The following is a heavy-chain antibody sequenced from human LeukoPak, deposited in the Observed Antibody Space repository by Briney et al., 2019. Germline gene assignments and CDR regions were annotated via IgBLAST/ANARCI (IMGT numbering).Heavy chain of an antibody. D-gene: IGHD6-6*01. CDR1: GYTFSSYG. Sequence: ASVKVSCKASGYTFSSYGITWVRQAPGQGLECMGWISAYNGVTHFAQNFQGRVTMTTDTSTSTAYMELRGLTSDDTAVYFCARTVYEYTSTLNYFDYWGQGTLVTVSS. CDR3: ARTVYEYTSTLNYFDY. V-gene: IGHV1-18*01. J-gene: IGHJ4*02. CDR2: ISAYNGVT.